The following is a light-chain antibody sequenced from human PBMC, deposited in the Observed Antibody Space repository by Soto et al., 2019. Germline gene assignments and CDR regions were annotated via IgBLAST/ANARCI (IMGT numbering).Light chain of an antibody. J-gene: IGLJ3*02. Sequence: QAASVSGSPGQSITISCTGTSSDVGYYNYVSWYQHHPGKAPKLMIYEVSNRPSGVSNRFSGSKSGNTASLTISGLQAEDEADYYCSSYTTSSTQVFGGGTKLTVL. V-gene: IGLV2-14*01. CDR3: SSYTTSSTQV. CDR2: EVS. CDR1: SSDVGYYNY.